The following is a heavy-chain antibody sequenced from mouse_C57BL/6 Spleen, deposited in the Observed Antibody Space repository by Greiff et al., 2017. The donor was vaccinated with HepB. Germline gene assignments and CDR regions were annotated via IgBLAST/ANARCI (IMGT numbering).Heavy chain of an antibody. CDR3: DRTARIKY. CDR2: ISYSGST. Sequence: EVQLQESGPGLVKPSQSLSLTCTVTGYSITSGYGWNWIRQFPGNKLEWMGYISYSGSTNYNPSLKSRISITRETSKDPFFLQLNSVTTEDTATYYCDRTARIKYWGQGTTLTVSA. J-gene: IGHJ2*01. D-gene: IGHD1-2*01. V-gene: IGHV3-2*02. CDR1: GYSITSGYG.